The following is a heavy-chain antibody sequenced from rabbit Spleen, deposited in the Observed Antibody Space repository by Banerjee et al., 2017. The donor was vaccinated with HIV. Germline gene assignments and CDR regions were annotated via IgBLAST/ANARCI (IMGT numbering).Heavy chain of an antibody. D-gene: IGHD1-1*01. J-gene: IGHJ4*01. V-gene: IGHV1S45*01. CDR3: TRDDGSGHYIDGYFNL. CDR1: GFSFSSVHW. Sequence: QEQLEESGGDLVKPGASLTLTCTASGFSFSSVHWIYWVRQAPGKGLEWIGTIYAGSTGTTDYASWAKGRFTISKTSSTTVTLQMTSLTAADTATYFCTRDDGSGHYIDGYFNLWGQGTLVTVS. CDR2: IYAGSTGTT.